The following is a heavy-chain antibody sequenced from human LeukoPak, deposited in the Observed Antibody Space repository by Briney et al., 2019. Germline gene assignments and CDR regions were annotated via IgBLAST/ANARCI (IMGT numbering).Heavy chain of an antibody. J-gene: IGHJ4*02. Sequence: ASVKVSCKASGYTFSGYYMHWVRQAPGQGLEWMGCINPNSGGTNYAQTFQGRVTMTRDTSISTAYMELIRLRSADTAVYYCARVGRAFTARSSFFDYWGQGTLVTVSS. CDR3: ARVGRAFTARSSFFDY. CDR1: GYTFSGYY. D-gene: IGHD6-6*01. CDR2: INPNSGGT. V-gene: IGHV1-2*02.